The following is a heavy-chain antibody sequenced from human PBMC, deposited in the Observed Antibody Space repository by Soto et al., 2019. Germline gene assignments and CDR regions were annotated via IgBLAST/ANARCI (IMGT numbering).Heavy chain of an antibody. D-gene: IGHD2-15*01. CDR2: INSDGSST. Sequence: PGGSLRLSCAASGFTFSSYWMHWVRQAPGKGLVWVSRINSDGSSTSYADSVKGRFTISRDNAKNTLYLQMNSLRAEDTAVYYCAKDPSPYCSGGSCKNWFDPWGQGTLVTVSS. CDR3: AKDPSPYCSGGSCKNWFDP. V-gene: IGHV3-74*01. J-gene: IGHJ5*02. CDR1: GFTFSSYW.